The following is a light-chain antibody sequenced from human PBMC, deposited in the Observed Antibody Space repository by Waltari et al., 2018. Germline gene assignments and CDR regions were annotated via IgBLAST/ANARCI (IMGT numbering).Light chain of an antibody. CDR3: CSYSRTNIVI. J-gene: IGLJ2*01. CDR1: SNDIGTYSR. Sequence: QSALTQPASVSGSPGQSITISCTGTSNDIGTYSRVSWYQQRPGQAPNLIISDVNRRPSGVSLRFSGSKSDNTASLTVSGLQAEDEAEYYCCSYSRTNIVIFGGGTKLTVL. V-gene: IGLV2-14*03. CDR2: DVN.